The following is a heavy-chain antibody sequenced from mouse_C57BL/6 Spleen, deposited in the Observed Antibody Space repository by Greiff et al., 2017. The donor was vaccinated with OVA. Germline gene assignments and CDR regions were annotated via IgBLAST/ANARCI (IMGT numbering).Heavy chain of an antibody. J-gene: IGHJ4*01. D-gene: IGHD1-1*01. CDR3: TRVDGSSDYSAMDY. CDR1: GFTFSSYA. V-gene: IGHV5-9-1*02. CDR2: ISSGGDYI. Sequence: EVMLVESGEGLVKPGGSLKLSCAASGFTFSSYAMSWVRQTPEKRLEWVAYISSGGDYIYYADTVKGRFTISRDNARNTLYLQMSSLKSEDTAMYYCTRVDGSSDYSAMDYWGQGTSVTVSS.